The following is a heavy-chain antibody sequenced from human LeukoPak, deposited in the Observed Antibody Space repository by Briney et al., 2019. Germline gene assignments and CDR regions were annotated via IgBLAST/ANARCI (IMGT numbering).Heavy chain of an antibody. CDR3: ARDQTGYCSSTSCYHYGMDV. V-gene: IGHV1-69*04. CDR2: IIPILGIA. J-gene: IGHJ6*02. CDR1: GGTFSSCA. Sequence: SVKVSCKASGGTFSSCAISWVRQAPGQGLEWMGRIIPILGIANYAQKFQGRVTITADKSTSTAYMELSSLRSEDTAVYYCARDQTGYCSSTSCYHYGMDVWGQGTTVTVSS. D-gene: IGHD2-2*03.